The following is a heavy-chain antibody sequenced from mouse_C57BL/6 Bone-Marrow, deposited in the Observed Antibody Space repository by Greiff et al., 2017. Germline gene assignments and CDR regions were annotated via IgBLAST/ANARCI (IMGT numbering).Heavy chain of an antibody. CDR2: INPNNGGT. Sequence: EVKLQQSGPELVKPGASVKISCKASGYTFTDYYMNWVKQSHGKSLEWIGDINPNNGGTSYNQKFKGKATLTVDKSSSTAYMELRSLTSEDSAVYYCARGGSYGYFDVWGTGTTVTVSS. V-gene: IGHV1-26*01. CDR1: GYTFTDYY. D-gene: IGHD1-1*01. CDR3: ARGGSYGYFDV. J-gene: IGHJ1*03.